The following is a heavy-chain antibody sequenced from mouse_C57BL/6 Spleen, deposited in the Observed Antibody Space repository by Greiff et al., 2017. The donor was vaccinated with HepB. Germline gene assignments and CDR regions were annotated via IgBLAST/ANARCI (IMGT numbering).Heavy chain of an antibody. D-gene: IGHD2-2*01. V-gene: IGHV14-4*01. CDR2: IDPENGDT. Sequence: VQLQQSGAELVRPGASVKLSCTASGFNIKDDYMHWVKQRPEQGLEWIGWIDPENGDTEYASKFQGKATITADTSSNTAYLQLSSLTSEDTAVYYCTLWLRRKAWFAYWGQGTLVTVSA. J-gene: IGHJ3*01. CDR1: GFNIKDDY. CDR3: TLWLRRKAWFAY.